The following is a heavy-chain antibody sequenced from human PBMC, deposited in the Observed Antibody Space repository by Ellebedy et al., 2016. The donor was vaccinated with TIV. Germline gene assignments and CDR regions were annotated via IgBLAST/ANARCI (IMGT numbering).Heavy chain of an antibody. CDR3: ARGTGFEIDY. J-gene: IGHJ4*02. CDR1: GYTFTTYA. D-gene: IGHD5-12*01. CDR2: INAGNGNT. Sequence: ASVKVSCXASGYTFTTYAMHWVRQAPGQRLEWMGWINAGNGNTKYSQKFQGRVTITRDTSASTAYMELSRLRSGDTAVYYCARGTGFEIDYWGQGTLVTVSS. V-gene: IGHV1-3*01.